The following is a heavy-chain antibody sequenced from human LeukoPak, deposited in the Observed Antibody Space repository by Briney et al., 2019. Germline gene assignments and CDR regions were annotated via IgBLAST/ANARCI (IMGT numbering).Heavy chain of an antibody. CDR3: ARDNSVGDNAWWFDP. J-gene: IGHJ5*02. CDR1: GYTFKSYD. Sequence: SVKVSCKASGYTFKSYDISWVRQAPGQGLEWMGGIIPIFGTANNAQKFQGRVTMTRDMSTSTDYMELSSLRSEDTAIYYCARDNSVGDNAWWFDPWGQGTLVTVSS. D-gene: IGHD1-26*01. V-gene: IGHV1-69*05. CDR2: IIPIFGTA.